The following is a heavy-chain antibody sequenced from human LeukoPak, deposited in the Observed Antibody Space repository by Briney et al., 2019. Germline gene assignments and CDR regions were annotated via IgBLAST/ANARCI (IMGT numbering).Heavy chain of an antibody. CDR2: ISSSSSYI. J-gene: IGHJ4*02. V-gene: IGHV3-21*01. D-gene: IGHD2-8*01. Sequence: PGGSLRLSCAASGFTFSSYSMNWVRQAPGKGLEWVSSISSSSSYIYYADSVKGRFTISRDNAKNSLYLQMNSLRAEDTAVYYCPSSLMLMVYAIGVYWGQGTLVTVSS. CDR1: GFTFSSYS. CDR3: PSSLMLMVYAIGVY.